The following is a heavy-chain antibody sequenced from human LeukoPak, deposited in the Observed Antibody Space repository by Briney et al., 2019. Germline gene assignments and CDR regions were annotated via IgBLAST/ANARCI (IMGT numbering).Heavy chain of an antibody. D-gene: IGHD3-3*01. CDR2: INHSGST. CDR1: GGSFSGYY. Sequence: SETLSLTCAVYGGSFSGYYWSWIRQPPGKGLEWIGEINHSGSTNYNPSLKSRVTISVDTSKNQFSLKLSSVTAADTAVYYCARGDFWSGSHTAVEYGMDVWGQGTTVTVSS. V-gene: IGHV4-34*01. CDR3: ARGDFWSGSHTAVEYGMDV. J-gene: IGHJ6*02.